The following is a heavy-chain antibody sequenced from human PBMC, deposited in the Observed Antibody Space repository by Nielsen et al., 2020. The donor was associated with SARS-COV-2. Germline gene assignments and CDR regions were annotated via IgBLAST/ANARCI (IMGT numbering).Heavy chain of an antibody. V-gene: IGHV1-18*01. CDR2: ISAYNGNT. J-gene: IGHJ4*02. Sequence: ASVKVSCKASGYTFTSYGISWVRQAPGQGLEWMGWISAYNGNTNYAQKLHGRVTMTTDTSTSTAYMELRSLRSDDTAVYYCARDPYMVRGVSGFDYWGQGTLVTVSS. D-gene: IGHD3-10*01. CDR1: GYTFTSYG. CDR3: ARDPYMVRGVSGFDY.